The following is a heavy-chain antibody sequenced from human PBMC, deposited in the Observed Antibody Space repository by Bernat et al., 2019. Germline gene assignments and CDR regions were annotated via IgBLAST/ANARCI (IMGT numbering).Heavy chain of an antibody. CDR3: ARQGMEPRGFYYYYYYMDV. Sequence: EVQLVESGGGLVQPGGSLRLSCAASGFTVSSNYMSWVRQAPGKGLEWVSVIYSGGSTYYAQSVKGRFTISREHSKNTLYLQMNRLRAEETAVYYCARQGMEPRGFYYYYYYMDVWGKGTTVTVSS. CDR2: IYSGGST. CDR1: GFTVSSNY. J-gene: IGHJ6*03. V-gene: IGHV3-66*04. D-gene: IGHD1-1*01.